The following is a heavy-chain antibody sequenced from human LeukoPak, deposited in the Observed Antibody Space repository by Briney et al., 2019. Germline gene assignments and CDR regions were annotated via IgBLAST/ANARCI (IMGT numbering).Heavy chain of an antibody. D-gene: IGHD6-13*01. Sequence: NPSETLSLTCTVSGGSISSSSYYWGWIRQPPGKGLEWIGSIYYSGSTYYNPSLKSRVTISVDTSKNQFSLKLSSVTAADTAVYYCARLGRQLALYYFDYWGQGTLVTVSS. CDR2: IYYSGST. CDR1: GGSISSSSYY. V-gene: IGHV4-39*07. CDR3: ARLGRQLALYYFDY. J-gene: IGHJ4*02.